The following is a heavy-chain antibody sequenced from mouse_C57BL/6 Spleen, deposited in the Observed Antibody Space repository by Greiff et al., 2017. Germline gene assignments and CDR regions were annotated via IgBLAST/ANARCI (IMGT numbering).Heavy chain of an antibody. J-gene: IGHJ2*01. Sequence: QVHVKQSGAELVKPGASVKMSCKASGYTFTTYPIEWMKQTHGKSLEWIGNFHPYNDDTKYNEKFKGKATLTVEKSSSTVYLELSRLTSDDSAVYYCARGDYDYDDGYYFDYWGQGTTLTVSS. CDR1: GYTFTTYP. V-gene: IGHV1-47*01. CDR2: FHPYNDDT. CDR3: ARGDYDYDDGYYFDY. D-gene: IGHD2-4*01.